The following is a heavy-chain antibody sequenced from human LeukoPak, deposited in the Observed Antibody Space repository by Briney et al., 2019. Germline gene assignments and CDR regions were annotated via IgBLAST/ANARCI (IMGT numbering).Heavy chain of an antibody. J-gene: IGHJ4*02. CDR2: ISSNGGST. Sequence: GGSLRLSCAASGFTFSSYAMHWVRQAPGKGLEYVSAISSNGGSTYYANSVKGRFTISRDNSKNTLYLQMGSLRAEDTAVYYCARVPADVVVPARYYFDYWGQGTLVTVSS. V-gene: IGHV3-64*01. CDR3: ARVPADVVVPARYYFDY. CDR1: GFTFSSYA. D-gene: IGHD2-2*01.